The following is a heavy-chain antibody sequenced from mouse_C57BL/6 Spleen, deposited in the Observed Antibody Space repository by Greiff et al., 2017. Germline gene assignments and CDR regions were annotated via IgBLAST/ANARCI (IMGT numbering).Heavy chain of an antibody. Sequence: QVQLQQPGAELVKPGASVKLSCKASGYTFTSYWMHWVKQRPGQGLEWIGMIHPNSGSTNYNEKFKSKATLTVDKSSSTAYMQLSSLTSEDSAVYYCAIDYGSSYGYFDVWGTGTTLTVSS. CDR2: IHPNSGST. J-gene: IGHJ1*03. V-gene: IGHV1-64*01. CDR1: GYTFTSYW. D-gene: IGHD1-1*01. CDR3: AIDYGSSYGYFDV.